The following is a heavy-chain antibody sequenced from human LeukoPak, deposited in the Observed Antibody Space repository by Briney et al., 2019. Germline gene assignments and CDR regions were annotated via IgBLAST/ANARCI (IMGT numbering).Heavy chain of an antibody. CDR3: ARGPYESRGYYSGDY. CDR1: GFTFSSYW. V-gene: IGHV3-74*01. D-gene: IGHD3-22*01. J-gene: IGHJ4*01. CDR2: INSDGSST. Sequence: HPGGSLRLSCAASGFTFSSYWMHWVRQAPGKGLVWVSRINSDGSSTSYADSVKGRFTISRDNARNTLYLQMNSLRVEDTAVYYCARGPYESRGYYSGDYWGHGILVTVSS.